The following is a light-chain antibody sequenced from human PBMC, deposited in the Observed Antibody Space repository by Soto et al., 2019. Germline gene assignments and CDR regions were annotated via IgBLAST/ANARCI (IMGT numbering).Light chain of an antibody. CDR3: CSYAGTGTYV. V-gene: IGLV1-40*01. CDR1: SANIGAAYN. J-gene: IGLJ1*01. CDR2: EGS. Sequence: QSVLTQPPSVSGAPGQRVTISCTGSSANIGAAYNVDWYQQLPGTAPKLMIYEGSKRPSGVSNRFSGSKSGNTASLTISGLQAEDEADYYCCSYAGTGTYVFGTGTKVTVL.